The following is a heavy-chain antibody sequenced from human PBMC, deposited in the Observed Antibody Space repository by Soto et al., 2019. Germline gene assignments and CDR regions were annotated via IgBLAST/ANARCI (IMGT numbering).Heavy chain of an antibody. V-gene: IGHV4-38-2*01. CDR2: IYHSGST. CDR1: GYSISSGYY. Sequence: SLTCAVSGYSISSGYYWGWIRQPPGKGLEWIGSIYHSGSTYYNPSLKSRVTISVDTSKNQFSLKLSSVTAADTAVYYCARADSFDAFDIWGQGTMVTVSS. CDR3: ARADSFDAFDI. J-gene: IGHJ3*02. D-gene: IGHD3-22*01.